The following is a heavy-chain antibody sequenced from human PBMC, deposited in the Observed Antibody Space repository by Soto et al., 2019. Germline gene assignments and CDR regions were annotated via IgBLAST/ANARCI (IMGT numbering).Heavy chain of an antibody. CDR3: ARHVNLPLAGTGFDS. J-gene: IGHJ4*02. D-gene: IGHD6-19*01. CDR1: GGSVSSNSYS. Sequence: PSETLSLTCTVSGGSVSSNSYSWGWIRQSPGKGLEWTGTIYSSENTYYNPSLLSRVTISVDTSKNEFSLRLSSVTAADTAVYYCARHVNLPLAGTGFDSWGRGTLVTVSS. V-gene: IGHV4-39*01. CDR2: IYSSENT.